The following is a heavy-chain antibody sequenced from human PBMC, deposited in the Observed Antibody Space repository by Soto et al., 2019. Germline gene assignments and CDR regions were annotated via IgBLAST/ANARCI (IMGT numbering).Heavy chain of an antibody. CDR1: GSTFTSSG. CDR3: ARVATAQFDY. Sequence: ASVTLSCTPSGSTFTSSGISWVRQAPGQGLEWMGWISAYNGDTNYAQKLQGRVTMTTDTSTSTAYMELRSLRSDDTAVYYCARVATAQFDYWGQGTLVTVSA. D-gene: IGHD1-26*01. J-gene: IGHJ4*02. V-gene: IGHV1-18*04. CDR2: ISAYNGDT.